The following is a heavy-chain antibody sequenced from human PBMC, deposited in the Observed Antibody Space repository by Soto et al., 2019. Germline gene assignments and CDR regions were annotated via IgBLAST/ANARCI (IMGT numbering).Heavy chain of an antibody. CDR1: GGTFSSYA. D-gene: IGHD6-19*01. Sequence: QVQLVQSGAEVKKPGSSVKVSCKASGGTFSSYAISWVRQAPGQGLEWMGGIIPIFGTANYAQKFQGRVTITADESTSTAYMELSSLRSEDTAVYYWARGTISGWYTGLIRYFDYWGQGTLVTVSS. CDR2: IIPIFGTA. V-gene: IGHV1-69*01. J-gene: IGHJ4*02. CDR3: ARGTISGWYTGLIRYFDY.